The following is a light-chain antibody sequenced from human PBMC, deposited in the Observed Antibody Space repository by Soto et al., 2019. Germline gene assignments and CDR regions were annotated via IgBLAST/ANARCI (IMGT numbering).Light chain of an antibody. CDR3: SSHTTYSTRI. J-gene: IGLJ1*01. CDR2: EVS. Sequence: QSALTQPASVSGSPRQSIAISCTETSSDIGSYNYVSWYQQHPGKAPKLIIHEVSNRPSGISDHFSGSKSGNTASLTISGLQADDEADYYCSSHTTYSTRIFGTGTKVTVL. V-gene: IGLV2-14*01. CDR1: SSDIGSYNY.